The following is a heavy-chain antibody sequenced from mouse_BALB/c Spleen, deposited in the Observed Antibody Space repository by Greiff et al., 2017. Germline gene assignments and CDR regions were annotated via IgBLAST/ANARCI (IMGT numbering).Heavy chain of an antibody. V-gene: IGHV5-6-5*01. Sequence: EVNLVESGGGLVKPGGSLKLSCAASGFTFSSYAMSWVRQTPEKRLEWVASISSGGSTYYPDSVKGRFTISRDNARNILYLQMSSLRSEDTAMYYCARGALHYYGSSPYYFDYWGQGTTLTVSS. CDR1: GFTFSSYA. CDR2: ISSGGST. J-gene: IGHJ2*01. D-gene: IGHD1-1*01. CDR3: ARGALHYYGSSPYYFDY.